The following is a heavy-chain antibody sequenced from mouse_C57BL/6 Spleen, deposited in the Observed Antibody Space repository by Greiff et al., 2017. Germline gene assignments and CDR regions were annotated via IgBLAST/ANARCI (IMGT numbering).Heavy chain of an antibody. CDR2: IYPGNGDT. Sequence: QVQLQQSGPELVKPGASVKISCKASGYAFSSSWMNWVKQRPGKGLEWIGRIYPGNGDTNYNGKFKGKATLTADKSSSTAYIQLSSLTSEDSAVSFCARGAFIATVVATDYFDYWGQGTTLTVSS. CDR1: GYAFSSSW. J-gene: IGHJ2*01. V-gene: IGHV1-82*01. D-gene: IGHD1-1*01. CDR3: ARGAFIATVVATDYFDY.